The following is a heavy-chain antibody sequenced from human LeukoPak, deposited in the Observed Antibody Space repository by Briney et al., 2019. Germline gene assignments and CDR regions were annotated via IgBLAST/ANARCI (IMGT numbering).Heavy chain of an antibody. V-gene: IGHV4-59*08. CDR3: ASNYYGSGSLDY. J-gene: IGHJ4*02. Sequence: KPSETLSLTCTVSGGSISSYYWSWIRQPPGKGLEWIGYISYSGSTNYNPSLKSRVTISVDTSKNQFSLKLSSVTAADTAVYYCASNYYGSGSLDYWGQGNLVTVSS. D-gene: IGHD3-10*01. CDR1: GGSISSYY. CDR2: ISYSGST.